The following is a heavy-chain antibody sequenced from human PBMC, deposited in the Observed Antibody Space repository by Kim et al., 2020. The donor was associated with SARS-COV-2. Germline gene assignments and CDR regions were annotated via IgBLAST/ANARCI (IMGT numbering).Heavy chain of an antibody. V-gene: IGHV3-15*01. CDR3: TAYLGLWFFDA. Sequence: TPDYAATVKARFTISREDSTNTLVLQMDSLKVEDTAVYYCTAYLGLWFFDAWGPGTLVTVST. J-gene: IGHJ5*02. CDR2: TP. D-gene: IGHD3-10*01.